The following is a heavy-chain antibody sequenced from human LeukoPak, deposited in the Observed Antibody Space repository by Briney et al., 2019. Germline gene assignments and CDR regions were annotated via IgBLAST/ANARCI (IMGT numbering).Heavy chain of an antibody. V-gene: IGHV3-74*01. CDR3: AKEAVATITDGYFDY. CDR2: INTNGSST. Sequence: GGSLRLSCAASGFTFSNYWMHWVRQAPGKGLVWVSRINTNGSSTIYAGSVKGRFTISRDNAKNTLYLQMNSLRAEDTAVYYCAKEAVATITDGYFDYWGQGTLVTVFS. D-gene: IGHD5-12*01. CDR1: GFTFSNYW. J-gene: IGHJ4*02.